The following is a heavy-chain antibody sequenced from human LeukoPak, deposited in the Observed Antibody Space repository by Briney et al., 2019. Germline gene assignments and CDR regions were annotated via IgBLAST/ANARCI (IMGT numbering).Heavy chain of an antibody. CDR2: ISSSSSYI. J-gene: IGHJ4*02. CDR3: ARDLRDSSGWYYFDY. Sequence: GGSLRLSCAASGFTFSCYSMNWVRQAPGKGLEWVSSISSSSSYIYYADSVKGRFTISRDNSKNTLYLQMNSLRAEDTAVYCCARDLRDSSGWYYFDYWGQGTLVTVSS. CDR1: GFTFSCYS. D-gene: IGHD6-19*01. V-gene: IGHV3-21*01.